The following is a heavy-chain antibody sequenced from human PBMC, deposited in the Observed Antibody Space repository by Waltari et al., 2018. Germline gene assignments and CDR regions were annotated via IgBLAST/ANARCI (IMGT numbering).Heavy chain of an antibody. CDR3: SRVSASGDGMDV. CDR1: GFTFGAHA. CDR2: IRSKIYGGTA. D-gene: IGHD3-16*01. Sequence: EVQLVESGGGLVQPGRYLRLSCTTSGFTFGAHALSWFRQAPGRVLEWVGFIRSKIYGGTADYATSVKGRFTVSRDDSKSIAYLQMDSLKTEDTAVYYCSRVSASGDGMDVGGQGTTVTVSS. J-gene: IGHJ6*02. V-gene: IGHV3-49*03.